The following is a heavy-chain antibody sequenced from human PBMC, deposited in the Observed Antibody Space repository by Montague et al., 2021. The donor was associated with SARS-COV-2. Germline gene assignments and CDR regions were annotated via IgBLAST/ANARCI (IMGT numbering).Heavy chain of an antibody. V-gene: IGHV2-5*02. Sequence: PALVKPTQTLTQTCSFSGFSLRTSGVGVGWIRQPPGKALEWLAVIYWDDDKRYSPSLKSRLTITKDTSKNQVVLTMTNMDPVDTATYYCVHSYADYLFDYWGQGTLVSVSS. CDR2: IYWDDDK. CDR3: VHSYADYLFDY. D-gene: IGHD4-17*01. J-gene: IGHJ4*02. CDR1: GFSLRTSGVG.